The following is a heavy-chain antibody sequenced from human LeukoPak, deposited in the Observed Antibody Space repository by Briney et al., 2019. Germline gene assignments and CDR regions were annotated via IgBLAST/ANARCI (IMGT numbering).Heavy chain of an antibody. CDR2: ISSSSSTI. CDR1: GFTFSSYS. CDR3: AGGGYSSGWYSSPDY. D-gene: IGHD6-19*01. V-gene: IGHV3-48*04. Sequence: GGSLRLSCAASGFTFSSYSMNWVRQAPGKGLEWVSYISSSSSTIHYADSVKGRFTISRDNAKNSLYLQMNSLRGEDTAVYYCAGGGYSSGWYSSPDYWGQGTLVTVSS. J-gene: IGHJ4*02.